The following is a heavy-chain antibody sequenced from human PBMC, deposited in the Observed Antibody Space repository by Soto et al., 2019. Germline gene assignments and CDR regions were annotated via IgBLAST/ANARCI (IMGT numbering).Heavy chain of an antibody. CDR3: AKSFYYLQY. D-gene: IGHD2-8*01. CDR1: GFTFSDSW. V-gene: IGHV3-74*01. Sequence: EVQLVESGGGLVRPGGSLRLSCAASGFTFSDSWMHWVRQGPGKGLVWVSRISSDGRSTTYADSVKGRFTISRDNAKNTLYLQMNSLRAEDMAVYYCAKSFYYLQYWGQGTLVTVSS. J-gene: IGHJ1*01. CDR2: ISSDGRST.